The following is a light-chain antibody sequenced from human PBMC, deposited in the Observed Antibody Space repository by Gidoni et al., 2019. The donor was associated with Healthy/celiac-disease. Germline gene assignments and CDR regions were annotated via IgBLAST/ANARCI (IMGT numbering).Light chain of an antibody. J-gene: IGKJ2*02. CDR3: QQCYSTPRT. CDR1: QSISSY. Sequence: DIKMTQSPSSLSASVGDRVTITCRASQSISSYLNWYQQKPGKDPKLLIYAASSLQSGVPSRFSGSGSGTDFTLTISSLQPEDFATYYCQQCYSTPRTFGHXTKLEIK. V-gene: IGKV1-39*01. CDR2: AAS.